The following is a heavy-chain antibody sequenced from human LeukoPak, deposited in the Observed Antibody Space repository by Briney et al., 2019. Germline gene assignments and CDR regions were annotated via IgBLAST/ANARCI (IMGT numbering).Heavy chain of an antibody. CDR2: INSDGSST. D-gene: IGHD1-20*01. CDR1: GFTFSSYW. V-gene: IGHV3-74*01. CDR3: ARRRYNWNAIDY. J-gene: IGHJ4*02. Sequence: GGSLRLSCAASGFTFSSYWMHWVRQAPGKGLVWVSRINSDGSSTSYADSVKGRITISRDNAKNSLYLQMNSLRAEDTAVYYCARRRYNWNAIDYWGQGTLVTVSS.